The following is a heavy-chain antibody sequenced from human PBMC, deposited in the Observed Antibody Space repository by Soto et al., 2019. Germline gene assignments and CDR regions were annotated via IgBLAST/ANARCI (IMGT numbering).Heavy chain of an antibody. CDR2: ISGSGGST. CDR3: AKGNYDSSGYYDS. V-gene: IGHV3-23*01. J-gene: IGHJ4*02. CDR1: GFTFSSYA. Sequence: GGSLRLSCAASGFTFSSYAMSWVRQAPGKGLEWVSAISGSGGSTYYADSVKGRFTISRDHSKNTLYLQMNSLRAEDTAAYYCAKGNYDSSGYYDSWGQGTLVTVSS. D-gene: IGHD3-22*01.